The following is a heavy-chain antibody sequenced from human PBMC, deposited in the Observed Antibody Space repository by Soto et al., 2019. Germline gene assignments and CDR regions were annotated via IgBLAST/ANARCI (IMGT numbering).Heavy chain of an antibody. V-gene: IGHV4-39*01. Sequence: SETLSLTCTVSGGSISSSSYYWGWIRQPPGKGLEWIGSIYYSGSTYYNPSFKSRVTISVDTSKNQFSLKLSSVTAADTAVYYCSRTQYYYGSGSYYYYYGMDVWGQGTTVTVSS. CDR2: IYYSGST. D-gene: IGHD3-10*01. CDR3: SRTQYYYGSGSYYYYYGMDV. CDR1: GGSISSSSYY. J-gene: IGHJ6*02.